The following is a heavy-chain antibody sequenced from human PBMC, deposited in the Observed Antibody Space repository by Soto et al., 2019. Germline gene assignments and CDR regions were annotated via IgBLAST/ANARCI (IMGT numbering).Heavy chain of an antibody. Sequence: GGSLRLSCAASGFTFSSYSMNWVRQAPGKGLEWVSSISSSSSYIYYADSVKGRFTISRDNAKNSLYLQMNSLRAEDTAVYYCASSADCSGGSCYYYYYYMDVWGKGTTVTVSS. J-gene: IGHJ6*03. CDR3: ASSADCSGGSCYYYYYYMDV. D-gene: IGHD2-15*01. V-gene: IGHV3-21*01. CDR2: ISSSSSYI. CDR1: GFTFSSYS.